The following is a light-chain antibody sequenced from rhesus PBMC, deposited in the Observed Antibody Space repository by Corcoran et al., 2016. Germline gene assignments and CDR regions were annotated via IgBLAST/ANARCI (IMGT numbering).Light chain of an antibody. V-gene: IGKV1-25*01. CDR1: QGITND. CDR2: EAS. CDR3: QHYYSTPWT. Sequence: DIQMTQSPSSLSASVGDRVTITCRASQGITNDLAWYQQKPGETPKLLFYEASSLQSGIPSRSSGSGSGTDFTLTISSLQPEDFATYYCQHYYSTPWTFGQGTKVEIK. J-gene: IGKJ1*01.